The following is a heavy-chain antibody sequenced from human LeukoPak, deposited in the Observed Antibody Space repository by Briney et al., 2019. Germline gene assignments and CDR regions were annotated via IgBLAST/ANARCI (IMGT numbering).Heavy chain of an antibody. CDR3: ARAPVLTIFEVVIKYYFDY. D-gene: IGHD3-3*01. CDR2: IIPIFGTA. V-gene: IGHV1-69*13. Sequence: SVKVSCKASGGTFSSYAISWVRQAPGQGLEWMGGIIPIFGTANYAQKFQGRVTITADESTSTAYMELGSLRSEDTAVYYCARAPVLTIFEVVIKYYFDYWGQGTLVTVSS. J-gene: IGHJ4*02. CDR1: GGTFSSYA.